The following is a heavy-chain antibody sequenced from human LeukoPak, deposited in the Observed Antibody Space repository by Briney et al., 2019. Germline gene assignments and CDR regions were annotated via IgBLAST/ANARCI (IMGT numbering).Heavy chain of an antibody. CDR2: IYYSGST. CDR3: ARVITVRGVIFDY. Sequence: SETLSLTCTVSGGSISSSSYYWSWIRQPPGKGLEWIGYIYYSGSTNYNPSLKSRVAISVDTSKNQFSLNLSSVTAADTAVYYCARVITVRGVIFDYWGQGTLVTVSS. J-gene: IGHJ4*02. CDR1: GGSISSSSYY. D-gene: IGHD3-16*01. V-gene: IGHV4-61*01.